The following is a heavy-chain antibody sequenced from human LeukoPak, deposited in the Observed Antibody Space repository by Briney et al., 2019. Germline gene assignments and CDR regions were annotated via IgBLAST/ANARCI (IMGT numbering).Heavy chain of an antibody. Sequence: SETLSLTCAVYGGSFSGYYWSWIRQHPGKGLEWIGYIYYSGSTYYNPSLKSRVTISVDTSKNQFSLKLSSVTAADTAVYYCARAVYYYGSGSYYPFDYWGQGTLVTVSS. J-gene: IGHJ4*02. CDR1: GGSFSGYY. CDR2: IYYSGST. V-gene: IGHV4-31*11. D-gene: IGHD3-10*01. CDR3: ARAVYYYGSGSYYPFDY.